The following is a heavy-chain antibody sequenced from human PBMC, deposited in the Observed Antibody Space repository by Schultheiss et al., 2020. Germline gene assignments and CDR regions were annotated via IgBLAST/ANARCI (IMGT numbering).Heavy chain of an antibody. J-gene: IGHJ6*02. CDR1: GFTFDDYA. V-gene: IGHV3-30*04. Sequence: GGSLRLSCAASGFTFDDYAMHWVRQAPGKGLEWVAVISYDGSNKYYADSVKGRFTISRDNSKNTLYLQMNSLRAEDTAVYYCARDNSGYDSGYGMDVWGQGTTVTVSS. CDR2: ISYDGSNK. CDR3: ARDNSGYDSGYGMDV. D-gene: IGHD5-12*01.